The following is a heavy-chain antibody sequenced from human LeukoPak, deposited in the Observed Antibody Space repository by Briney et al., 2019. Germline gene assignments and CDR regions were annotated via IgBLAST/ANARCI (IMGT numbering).Heavy chain of an antibody. V-gene: IGHV3-23*01. CDR2: ISGSAATT. Sequence: GGSLRLSCAASVFIFSSYAMSWVRQAPGKGLEWVSTISGSAATTYYADSVEGRFTISRDDSQNTLYLQMNSLRAEDTAVYYCARRRAYDTSGQYPFDYWGQGTLVAVSS. D-gene: IGHD3-22*01. CDR1: VFIFSSYA. J-gene: IGHJ4*02. CDR3: ARRRAYDTSGQYPFDY.